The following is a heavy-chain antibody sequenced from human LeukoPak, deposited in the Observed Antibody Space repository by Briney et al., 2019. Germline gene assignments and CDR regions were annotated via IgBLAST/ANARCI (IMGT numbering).Heavy chain of an antibody. J-gene: IGHJ5*02. Sequence: GGSLRLSCAASGFTFSSYAMSWVRQAPGKGLEWVSAISGSGGSTYYADSVKGRFTISRDNSKNTLYLQMNSLRAEDTAVYYCAKVPHYDFWSGYFRWFDPWGQGTLVTVSS. D-gene: IGHD3-3*01. CDR3: AKVPHYDFWSGYFRWFDP. CDR2: ISGSGGST. CDR1: GFTFSSYA. V-gene: IGHV3-23*01.